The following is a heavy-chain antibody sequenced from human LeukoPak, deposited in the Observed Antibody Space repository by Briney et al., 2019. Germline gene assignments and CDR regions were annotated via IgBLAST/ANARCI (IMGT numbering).Heavy chain of an antibody. Sequence: GRSLRLSCAASGFTFDDYAMHWVRQAPGKGLEWVSGISWNSGSIGYADSVKGRFTISRDNAKNSLYLQMNSLRAEDTALYYCARDPSLRVTLDYWGQGTLVTVSS. J-gene: IGHJ4*02. V-gene: IGHV3-9*01. CDR3: ARDPSLRVTLDY. CDR1: GFTFDDYA. D-gene: IGHD5/OR15-5a*01. CDR2: ISWNSGSI.